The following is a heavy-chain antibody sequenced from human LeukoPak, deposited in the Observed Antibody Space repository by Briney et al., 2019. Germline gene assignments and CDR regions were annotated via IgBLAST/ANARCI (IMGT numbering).Heavy chain of an antibody. CDR2: IKEDGSEK. D-gene: IGHD6-13*01. Sequence: GGSLRLSCAASGFIFSSYWMNWVRQAPGKGLEWVANIKEDGSEKYYVDSVKGRFTISRDNAKNSLYLQMNSLRAEDTAVYYCVVNPRDSSWFLFDYWGQGTLVTVSS. CDR1: GFIFSSYW. J-gene: IGHJ4*02. V-gene: IGHV3-7*01. CDR3: VVNPRDSSWFLFDY.